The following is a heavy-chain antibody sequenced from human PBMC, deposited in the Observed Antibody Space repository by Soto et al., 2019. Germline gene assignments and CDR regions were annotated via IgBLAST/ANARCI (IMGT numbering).Heavy chain of an antibody. CDR3: ARDRGGGGGYDSCYFDY. V-gene: IGHV4-31*03. Sequence: SETLSLTCTVSGGSISSGGYYWSWIRQHPGKGLEWIGYIYYSGSTYYNPSLKSRVTISVDTSKNQFSLKLSSVTAADTAVYYCARDRGGGGGYDSCYFDYWGQGTLVTVSS. CDR1: GGSISSGGYY. J-gene: IGHJ4*02. D-gene: IGHD5-12*01. CDR2: IYYSGST.